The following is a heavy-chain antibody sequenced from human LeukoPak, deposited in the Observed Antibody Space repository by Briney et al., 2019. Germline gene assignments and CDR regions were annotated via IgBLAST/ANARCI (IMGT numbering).Heavy chain of an antibody. J-gene: IGHJ4*02. Sequence: GASVKVSCKASGYTFTSYGISWVRQAPGQGLEWMGWISAYNGNTNYAQKLQGRVTMTTDTSTGTAYMELRSLRSDDTAVYYCARDLITYYYDSSGYYLLDYWGQGTLVTVSS. CDR1: GYTFTSYG. V-gene: IGHV1-18*01. D-gene: IGHD3-22*01. CDR2: ISAYNGNT. CDR3: ARDLITYYYDSSGYYLLDY.